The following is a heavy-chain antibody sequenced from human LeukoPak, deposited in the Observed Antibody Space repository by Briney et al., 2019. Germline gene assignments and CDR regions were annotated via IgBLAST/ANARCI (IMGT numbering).Heavy chain of an antibody. CDR2: INPNSGGT. V-gene: IGHV1-2*02. D-gene: IGHD6-13*01. CDR1: GYTFTGYH. Sequence: PGASVKVSCKASGYTFTGYHIHWVRQAPGQGLEWMGWINPNSGGTNYAQKFQGRVTMTRDTSISTAYMELTRLRSDDTAVYYCARDLRQQLILGWLDPWGQGTLVTVSS. J-gene: IGHJ5*02. CDR3: ARDLRQQLILGWLDP.